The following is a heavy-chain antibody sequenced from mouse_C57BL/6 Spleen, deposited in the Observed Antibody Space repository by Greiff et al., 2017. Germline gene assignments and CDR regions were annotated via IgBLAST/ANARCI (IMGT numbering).Heavy chain of an antibody. J-gene: IGHJ1*03. Sequence: QVQLQQPGAELVMPGASVKLSCKASGYTFTSYWMHWVKQRPGQGLEWIGEIDPSDSYTNYNQKFKGKSTLTADKSSSTAYMQLSSLTSEDSAVYFCARSHSITTVVATDWYFDVWGTGTTVTVSS. V-gene: IGHV1-69*01. CDR2: IDPSDSYT. D-gene: IGHD1-1*01. CDR3: ARSHSITTVVATDWYFDV. CDR1: GYTFTSYW.